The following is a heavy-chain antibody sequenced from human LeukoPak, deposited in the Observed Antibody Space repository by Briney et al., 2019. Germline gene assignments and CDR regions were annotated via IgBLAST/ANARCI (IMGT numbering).Heavy chain of an antibody. Sequence: PSQTLSLTCTVSGGSISSGGYYWSWIRQPPGKGLEWIGYIYHSGSTYYNPSLKSRVTISVDRSKNQFSLKLSSVTAADTAVYYCARDGYCSSTSCYEYFQHWGQGTLVTVSS. CDR3: ARDGYCSSTSCYEYFQH. D-gene: IGHD2-2*03. CDR2: IYHSGST. J-gene: IGHJ1*01. CDR1: GGSISSGGYY. V-gene: IGHV4-30-2*01.